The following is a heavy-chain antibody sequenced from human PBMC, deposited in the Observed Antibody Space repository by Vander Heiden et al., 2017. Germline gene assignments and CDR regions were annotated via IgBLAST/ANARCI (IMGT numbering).Heavy chain of an antibody. CDR1: GFTVSSNS. Sequence: EVQLVESGGGLIQPGGSLRLSCASSGFTVSSNSMGWVRQGPGKGLEWVSVIYSCGSTYYADSVKGRFTISRDNSKNTLYLQMNSLRAEDTAVYYCARQYDDFWSGSHYYYYGMDVWGQGTTVTVSS. V-gene: IGHV3-53*01. CDR2: IYSCGST. J-gene: IGHJ6*02. D-gene: IGHD3-3*01. CDR3: ARQYDDFWSGSHYYYYGMDV.